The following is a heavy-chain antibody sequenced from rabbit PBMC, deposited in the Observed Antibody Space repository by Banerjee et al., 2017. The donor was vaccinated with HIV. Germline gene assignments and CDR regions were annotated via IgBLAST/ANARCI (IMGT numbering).Heavy chain of an antibody. V-gene: IGHV1S45*01. D-gene: IGHD4-1*01. CDR2: IYIGDGSM. CDR1: GFSSSSGYY. CDR3: ARAGSSSGWGPDL. Sequence: QEQLVESGGELVKPGASLTLTCTASGFSSSSGYYICWVRQAPGKGLEWIGTIYIGDGSMYYANWAKGRFTISKASSTTVTLQMTSLTFADTATYFCARAGSSSGWGPDLWGQGTLVTVS. J-gene: IGHJ4*01.